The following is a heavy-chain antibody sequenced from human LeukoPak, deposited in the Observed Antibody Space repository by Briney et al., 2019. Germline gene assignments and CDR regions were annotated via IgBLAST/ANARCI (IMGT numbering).Heavy chain of an antibody. CDR1: GFTFDDDA. V-gene: IGHV3-9*01. J-gene: IGHJ3*02. CDR2: ISWNSGSR. Sequence: GGSQRLSCAASGFTFDDDAMHWVGQAPGKGLEGVSGISWNSGSRDYADSVKGRFTISRDNAKNSLYLQMNSLRAEDTALYYCAKDIRPAGMHDSSIIWGQGTMFTVSS. CDR3: AKDIRPAGMHDSSII. D-gene: IGHD2/OR15-2a*01.